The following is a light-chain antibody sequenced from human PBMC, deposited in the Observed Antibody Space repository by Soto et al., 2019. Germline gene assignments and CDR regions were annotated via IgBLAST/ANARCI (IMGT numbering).Light chain of an antibody. CDR3: SSYASSSTLV. Sequence: QSALNQPPSVSGPPGQSVSISCTGTSSDVGSYNRVSWYQQSPGTAPKLMIYEVSNRPSGVPDRFSGSKSGNTASLTISGLQADDEADYYCSSYASSSTLVFGGGTKLTVL. CDR1: SSDVGSYNR. V-gene: IGLV2-18*02. CDR2: EVS. J-gene: IGLJ2*01.